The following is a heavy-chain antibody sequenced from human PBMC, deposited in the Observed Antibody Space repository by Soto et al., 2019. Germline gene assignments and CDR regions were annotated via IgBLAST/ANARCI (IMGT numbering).Heavy chain of an antibody. CDR1: GFTFTSSA. D-gene: IGHD2-21*01. CDR2: IGVGSGNR. J-gene: IGHJ3*02. V-gene: IGHV1-58*01. CDR3: AVVLPSNDVFHI. Sequence: AASVKVSCKASGFTFTSSAVQWVRQARGQRLEWIGWIGVGSGNRHYAQKFQERVTITRDMSTNTAYMQMNGLKSEDTAVYFCAVVLPSNDVFHIWGQGTMVTVSS.